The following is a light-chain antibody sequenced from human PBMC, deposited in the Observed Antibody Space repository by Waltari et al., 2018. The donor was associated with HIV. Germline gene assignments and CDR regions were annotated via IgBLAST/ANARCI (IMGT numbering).Light chain of an antibody. Sequence: SSELTQPPSVSVSPGQTARMTCSGDVLSRQYVHWYHQKAGQAPSMVMYKDTQRPSGIPERFSGSSSGSTVTLTITEVQAEDEGDYFCQSADSGILFGGGTRLTVL. CDR3: QSADSGIL. CDR2: KDT. J-gene: IGLJ2*01. CDR1: VLSRQY. V-gene: IGLV3-25*03.